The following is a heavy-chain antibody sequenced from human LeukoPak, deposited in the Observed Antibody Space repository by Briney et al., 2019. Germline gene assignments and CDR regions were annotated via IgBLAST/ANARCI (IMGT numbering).Heavy chain of an antibody. CDR2: INHSGST. Sequence: SETLSLTCTVSGGSISSYYWSWIRQPPGKGLEWIGEINHSGSTNYNPSLKSRVTISVDTSKNQFSLKLSSVTAADTAVYYCARLRGSGYSDGYGFDYWGQGTLVTVSS. CDR3: ARLRGSGYSDGYGFDY. D-gene: IGHD5-18*01. CDR1: GGSISSYY. V-gene: IGHV4-34*01. J-gene: IGHJ4*02.